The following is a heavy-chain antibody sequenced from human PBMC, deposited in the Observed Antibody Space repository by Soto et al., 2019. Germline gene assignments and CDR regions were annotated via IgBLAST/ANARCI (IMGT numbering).Heavy chain of an antibody. D-gene: IGHD3-16*01. CDR2: IYSGGST. Sequence: GGSLRLSCAASGFTVSSNYMSWVRQAPGKGLEWVSVIYSGGSTYYADSVKGRFTISRDNSKNTLYLQMNSLRAEDTAVYYCARDWVGDYYHGMDVWGQGTTVTVSS. V-gene: IGHV3-53*01. CDR3: ARDWVGDYYHGMDV. CDR1: GFTVSSNY. J-gene: IGHJ6*02.